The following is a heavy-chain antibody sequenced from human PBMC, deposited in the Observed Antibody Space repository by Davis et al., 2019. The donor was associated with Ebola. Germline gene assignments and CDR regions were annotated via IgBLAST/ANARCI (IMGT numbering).Heavy chain of an antibody. CDR2: ISGSGGST. CDR3: ASYDYGDYVIPNWFDP. CDR1: GFTFSSYA. V-gene: IGHV3-23*01. D-gene: IGHD4-17*01. J-gene: IGHJ5*02. Sequence: GESLKISCAASGFTFSSYAMSWVRQAPGKGLEWVSAISGSGGSTYYADSVKGRFTISRDNSKNTLYLQMNSLRAEDTAVYYCASYDYGDYVIPNWFDPWGQGTLVTVSS.